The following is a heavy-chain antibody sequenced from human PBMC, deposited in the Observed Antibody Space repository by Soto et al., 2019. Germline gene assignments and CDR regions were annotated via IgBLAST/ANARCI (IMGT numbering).Heavy chain of an antibody. Sequence: QVQLVQSGAEVKKPGSSVKVSCKASGGTFSSYAISWVRQAPGQGLEWMGGIIPIFGTANYAQKLQGRVTITADESTSTAYLALSSLRSEDTAEYYWARSDVGRNNWNYGVYKGWFDPWGQGTLVTVSS. D-gene: IGHD1-7*01. CDR3: ARSDVGRNNWNYGVYKGWFDP. CDR1: GGTFSSYA. CDR2: IIPIFGTA. V-gene: IGHV1-69*01. J-gene: IGHJ5*02.